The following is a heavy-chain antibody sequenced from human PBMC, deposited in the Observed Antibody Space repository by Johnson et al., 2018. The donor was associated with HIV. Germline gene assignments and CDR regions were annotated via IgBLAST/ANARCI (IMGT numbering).Heavy chain of an antibody. Sequence: QVQLVESGGGVVQPGGSLRLSCAASGFTFSSYGMHWVRQAPGKGLEWVAFIRYDGSDKFYGDSVKGRFTISRDNSKNTLYLQMNSLRAEDTAVYYCARFLVRGPYPGYAFDIWGQGTMVTVSS. V-gene: IGHV3-30*02. CDR2: IRYDGSDK. CDR3: ARFLVRGPYPGYAFDI. J-gene: IGHJ3*02. CDR1: GFTFSSYG. D-gene: IGHD3-10*01.